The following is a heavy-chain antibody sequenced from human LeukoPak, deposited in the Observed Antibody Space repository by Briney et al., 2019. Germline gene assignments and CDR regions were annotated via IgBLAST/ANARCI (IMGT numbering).Heavy chain of an antibody. V-gene: IGHV3-23*01. CDR1: GFTFSIYA. CDR2: ISGSGGST. J-gene: IGHJ4*02. Sequence: GGSLRRSCAASGFTFSIYAMSWVRQAPGKGLEWVSGISGSGGSTYYADSVKGRFTISRDNSKKTLHLQMNSLRAEDTAVYYCAKGVAGLLPNFDYWGQGTLVTVSS. D-gene: IGHD6-19*01. CDR3: AKGVAGLLPNFDY.